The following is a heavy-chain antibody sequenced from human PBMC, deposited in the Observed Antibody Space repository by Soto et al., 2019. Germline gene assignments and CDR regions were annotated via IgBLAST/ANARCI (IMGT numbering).Heavy chain of an antibody. Sequence: QVQLVQSGAEVKKPGSSVQVSCKASGGTFSSDSISWLRQAPGQGPEWMGGIIPMFGTANYAQKFQGRVTITADEFTSTAYMELRSLTSEDTAVYFCARDWTIWGQGTMVTVSS. D-gene: IGHD3-3*01. CDR1: GGTFSSDS. CDR2: IIPMFGTA. CDR3: ARDWTI. J-gene: IGHJ3*02. V-gene: IGHV1-69*12.